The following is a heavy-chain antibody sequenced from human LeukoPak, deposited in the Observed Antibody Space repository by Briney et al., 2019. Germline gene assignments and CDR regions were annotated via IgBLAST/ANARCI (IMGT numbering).Heavy chain of an antibody. J-gene: IGHJ4*02. CDR2: ISGSGGST. Sequence: GGSLRLSCAASGFTFSSYAMSWVRQAPGQVLESVSAISGSGGSTYYAYSVKGRFTISRDNSKNTLYLQMNSLRAEDTAVYYCAKDYGDYPWNYWGQGTLVTVSS. V-gene: IGHV3-23*01. CDR1: GFTFSSYA. CDR3: AKDYGDYPWNY. D-gene: IGHD4-17*01.